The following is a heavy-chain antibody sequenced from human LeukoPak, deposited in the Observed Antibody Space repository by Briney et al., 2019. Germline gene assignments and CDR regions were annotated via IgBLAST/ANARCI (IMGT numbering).Heavy chain of an antibody. CDR1: GFTFSSYS. V-gene: IGHV3-21*04. J-gene: IGHJ4*02. CDR3: ARDKRYYFDY. Sequence: KPGGSLRLSCAASGFTFSSYSMNWVRQAPGKGLEWVSSISSSSSYIYYADSVKGRFTISRDNSKNTLYLQVNSLRAEDTAVYYCARDKRYYFDYWGQGTLVTVSS. CDR2: ISSSSSYI.